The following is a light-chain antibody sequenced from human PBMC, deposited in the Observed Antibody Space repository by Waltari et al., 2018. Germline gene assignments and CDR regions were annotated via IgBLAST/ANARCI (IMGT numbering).Light chain of an antibody. CDR2: DTD. CDR1: RPTIGHNF. Sequence: QSVLTQPPSLSAAPGQQVPIPYSRCRPTIGHNFVPCYPPPPGPAPKLLIYDTDKRPSGIPDRFSGSKSGTSATLGITGLQTGDEADYYCASWDTSLTTYVIFGGGTTLTVL. CDR3: ASWDTSLTTYVI. J-gene: IGLJ2*01. V-gene: IGLV1-51*01.